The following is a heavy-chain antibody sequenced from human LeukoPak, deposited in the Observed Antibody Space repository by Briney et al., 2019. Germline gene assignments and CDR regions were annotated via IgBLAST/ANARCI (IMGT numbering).Heavy chain of an antibody. D-gene: IGHD5-12*01. J-gene: IGHJ4*02. CDR3: ARDPEWLRWIFDY. CDR1: GGSISSSSYY. CDR2: IYYSGST. Sequence: SETLSLTCTVSGGSISSSSYYWGWIRQPPGKGLEWIGSIYYSGSTYYNPSLKSRVTISVDTSKNQFSLQLNSVTPEDTAVYYCARDPEWLRWIFDYWGQGTLVTVSS. V-gene: IGHV4-39*02.